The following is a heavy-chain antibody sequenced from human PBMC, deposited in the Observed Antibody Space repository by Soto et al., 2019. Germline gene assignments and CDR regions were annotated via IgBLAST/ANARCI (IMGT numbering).Heavy chain of an antibody. CDR3: ARHKRRLQLTSDKIDY. Sequence: EVQLVQSGAEMKKPGESLTISCQASGYIFTDYWITWVRQMPGKGLEWMGRIDASDSHTNYSPSFQGHVTISLDKSSSTAYLQWRSLKASDTAIYYCARHKRRLQLTSDKIDYWGQGTLVTVSS. CDR2: IDASDSHT. V-gene: IGHV5-10-1*03. J-gene: IGHJ4*02. D-gene: IGHD1-20*01. CDR1: GYIFTDYW.